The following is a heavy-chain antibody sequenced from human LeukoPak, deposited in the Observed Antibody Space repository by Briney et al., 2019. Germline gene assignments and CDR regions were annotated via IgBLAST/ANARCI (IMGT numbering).Heavy chain of an antibody. D-gene: IGHD3-3*01. J-gene: IGHJ5*02. Sequence: PSETLSLTCTVSGGSISSSSYYWGWIRQPPGKGLEWIGSIYYSGSTYYNPSLKSRVTISVDTSKNQFSLKLSSVTAADTAVYYCARGSGYGKWFDPWGQGILVTVSS. CDR1: GGSISSSSYY. CDR3: ARGSGYGKWFDP. V-gene: IGHV4-39*07. CDR2: IYYSGST.